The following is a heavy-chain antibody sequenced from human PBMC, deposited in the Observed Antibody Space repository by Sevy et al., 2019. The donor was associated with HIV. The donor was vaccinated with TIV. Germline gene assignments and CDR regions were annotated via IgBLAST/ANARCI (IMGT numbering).Heavy chain of an antibody. Sequence: GGSLRLSCAASGFTFSNAWMSWVRQAPGKGLEWVGRIKSKTDGGTTDYAAPVKGRFTISSDDSKNTLYLQMNSLKTEDTAVYYCTTVVIRIPMVRGVITNAFDIWGQGTMVTVSS. D-gene: IGHD3-10*01. CDR1: GFTFSNAW. CDR2: IKSKTDGGTT. V-gene: IGHV3-15*01. CDR3: TTVVIRIPMVRGVITNAFDI. J-gene: IGHJ3*02.